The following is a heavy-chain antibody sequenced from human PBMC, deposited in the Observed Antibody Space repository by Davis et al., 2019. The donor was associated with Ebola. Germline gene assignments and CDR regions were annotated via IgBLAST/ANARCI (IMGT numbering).Heavy chain of an antibody. CDR1: GFTFSSYA. D-gene: IGHD2-21*02. Sequence: GSLSLSCSASGFTFSSYAMHWVRQAPGKGLESVSAISSNGGSTYYADSVKGRFTISRDNSKNTLYLQMSSLRAEDTAVYYCVKGVVVVTAYMSHWGQGTLVTISS. V-gene: IGHV3-64D*08. CDR2: ISSNGGST. J-gene: IGHJ1*01. CDR3: VKGVVVVTAYMSH.